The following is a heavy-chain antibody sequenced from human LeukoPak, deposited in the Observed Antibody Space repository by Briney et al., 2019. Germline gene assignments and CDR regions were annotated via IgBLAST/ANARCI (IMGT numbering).Heavy chain of an antibody. CDR1: EFTFSSYG. Sequence: PGGSLRLSCAASEFTFSSYGMSWVRQAPGKGLEWVSSISGSGGSTQYADSVQGRFAISRDNSKNTLYLQMNSLRVEDTAVYFCARDPNGDYIGTFDTWGRGTMVSVSS. D-gene: IGHD4-17*01. CDR3: ARDPNGDYIGTFDT. J-gene: IGHJ3*02. V-gene: IGHV3-23*01. CDR2: ISGSGGST.